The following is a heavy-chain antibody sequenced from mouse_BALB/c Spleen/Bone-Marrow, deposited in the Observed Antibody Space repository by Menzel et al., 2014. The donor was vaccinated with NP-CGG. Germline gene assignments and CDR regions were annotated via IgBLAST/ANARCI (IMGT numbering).Heavy chain of an antibody. V-gene: IGHV1-4*02. J-gene: IGHJ3*01. CDR2: INPTSGNT. CDR1: GYTFTSYT. Sequence: QVQLQQSAAELARPGASVKMSCKASGYTFTSYTMHWVKQRPGQGLEWIGYINPTSGNTEYNQKFKDKTTLTADKSSSTAYMQLSSMTSEDSAVYYCARSYYRYDGWFAYWGQGTLVTVSA. CDR3: ARSYYRYDGWFAY. D-gene: IGHD2-14*01.